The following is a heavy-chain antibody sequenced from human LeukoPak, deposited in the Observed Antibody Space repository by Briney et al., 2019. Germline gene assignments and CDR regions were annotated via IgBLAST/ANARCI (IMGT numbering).Heavy chain of an antibody. D-gene: IGHD6-13*01. Sequence: ASVKVSCKASRYTFTGYYMHWVRQAPGQGLEWMGWINPNSGGTNYAQKFQGRVTMTRDTSISTAYMELSRLRSDDTAVYYCARDFAAGTGWFDPWGQGTLVTVSS. V-gene: IGHV1-2*02. J-gene: IGHJ5*02. CDR2: INPNSGGT. CDR1: RYTFTGYY. CDR3: ARDFAAGTGWFDP.